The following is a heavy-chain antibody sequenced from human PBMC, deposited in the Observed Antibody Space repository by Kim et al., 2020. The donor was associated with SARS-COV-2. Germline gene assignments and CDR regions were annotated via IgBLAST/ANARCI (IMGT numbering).Heavy chain of an antibody. CDR2: IKSKTDGGTT. CDR1: GFTFSNAW. J-gene: IGHJ5*02. V-gene: IGHV3-15*01. CDR3: TTDIAVAGSGFDP. Sequence: GGSLRLSCAASGFTFSNAWMSWVRQAPGKGLEWVGRIKSKTDGGTTDYAAPVKGRFTISRDDSKNTLYLQMNSLKTEDTAVYYCTTDIAVAGSGFDPWGQGTLVTVSS. D-gene: IGHD6-19*01.